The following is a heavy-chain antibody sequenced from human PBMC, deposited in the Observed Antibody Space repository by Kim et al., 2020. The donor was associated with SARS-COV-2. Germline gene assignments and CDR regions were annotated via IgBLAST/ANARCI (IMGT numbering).Heavy chain of an antibody. CDR2: IKQDGGEK. D-gene: IGHD3-22*01. CDR1: GFIFRSYW. V-gene: IGHV3-7*01. J-gene: IGHJ6*02. CDR3: ARERRVYDSGAYYTEGMDV. Sequence: GGSLRLSCAAFGFIFRSYWMSWVRQAQGKGLEWVANIKQDGGEKYYEDSVKGRFTISRDNAKNSLNLQMNSLRAEDTAVYYCARERRVYDSGAYYTEGMDVWGPGTTVTVSS.